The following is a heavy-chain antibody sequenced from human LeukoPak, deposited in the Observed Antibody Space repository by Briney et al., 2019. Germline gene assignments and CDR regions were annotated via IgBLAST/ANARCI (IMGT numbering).Heavy chain of an antibody. CDR3: AREDGYNSF. Sequence: SETLSLTCTVSGGSISSYYWSWLRQPPGKGLEWIGYIYYSGSTNYNPSLKSRVTISVDTSKNQFSLKLSSVTAADTAVYYCAREDGYNSFWGQGTLVTVSS. D-gene: IGHD5-24*01. J-gene: IGHJ4*02. V-gene: IGHV4-59*01. CDR2: IYYSGST. CDR1: GGSISSYY.